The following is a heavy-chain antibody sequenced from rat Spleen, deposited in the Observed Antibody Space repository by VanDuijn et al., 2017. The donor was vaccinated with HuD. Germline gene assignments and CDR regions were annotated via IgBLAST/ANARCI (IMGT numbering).Heavy chain of an antibody. V-gene: IGHV5S13*01. CDR1: GFTFSNFP. CDR3: ARHPQLGTYWYFDF. CDR2: ISPSGGST. J-gene: IGHJ1*01. D-gene: IGHD3-4*01. Sequence: EVQLVESGGGVVQPGRSLKLSCAASGFTFSNFPMAWIRQAPTKGLEWVASISPSGGSTYYRDSVKGRFTISRDNAKNTLYLQMDSLVSEDTATYYCARHPQLGTYWYFDFWGPGTMVTVSS.